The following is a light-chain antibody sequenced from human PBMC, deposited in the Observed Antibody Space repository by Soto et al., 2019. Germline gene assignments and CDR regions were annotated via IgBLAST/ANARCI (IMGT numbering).Light chain of an antibody. CDR1: QSVSSNY. CDR3: QQYGSSPRP. V-gene: IGKV3-20*01. CDR2: GAF. J-gene: IGKJ1*01. Sequence: EIVLSQSPATLSVSPGERAILSCRASQSVSSNYLAWYQQKPGQAPRHLIYGAFKRATGIPDRFSGSGSGTDFTLTISRMEPEDFAVYCCQQYGSSPRPFGQGTMVDVK.